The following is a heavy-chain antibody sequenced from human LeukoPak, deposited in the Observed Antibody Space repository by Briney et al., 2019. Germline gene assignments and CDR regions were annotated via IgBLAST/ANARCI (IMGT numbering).Heavy chain of an antibody. Sequence: GGSLRLSCAASGFTFSSYAINWVRQAPDTGLEWVSTISGSGGDTYYADSVKGRFIISRDNSMNTVSLQMSSLRGADTALYYCVRRQGGNSGAFDIWGQGTLVTVFS. V-gene: IGHV3-23*01. CDR1: GFTFSSYA. CDR3: VRRQGGNSGAFDI. D-gene: IGHD1-1*01. J-gene: IGHJ3*02. CDR2: ISGSGGDT.